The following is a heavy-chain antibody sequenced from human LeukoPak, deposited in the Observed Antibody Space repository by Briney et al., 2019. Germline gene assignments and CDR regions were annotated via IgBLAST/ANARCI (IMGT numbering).Heavy chain of an antibody. CDR2: INPNSGGT. D-gene: IGHD3-22*01. CDR1: GYTFTSYG. V-gene: IGHV1-2*02. J-gene: IGHJ4*02. Sequence: ASVKVSCKASGYTFTSYGISWVRQAPGQGLEWMGWINPNSGGTNYAQKFQGRVTMTRDTSISTAYMELSRLRSDDTAVYYCARGYGYYEKLSARYWGQGTLVTVSS. CDR3: ARGYGYYEKLSARY.